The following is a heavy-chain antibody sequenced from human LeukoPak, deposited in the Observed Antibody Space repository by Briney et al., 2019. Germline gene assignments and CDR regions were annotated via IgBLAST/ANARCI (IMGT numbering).Heavy chain of an antibody. CDR1: GFTFSSYA. V-gene: IGHV3-23*01. J-gene: IGHJ4*02. Sequence: GGSLRLSCAASGFTFSSYAMSWVRQAPGKGLEWVSAISGSGGSTYYADSVRGRFTISRDSSKNTLYLQMNSLRAEDAAVYYCAKAPVTSCRGAYCYPFDYWGQGTLVTVSS. D-gene: IGHD2-21*01. CDR2: ISGSGGST. CDR3: AKAPVTSCRGAYCYPFDY.